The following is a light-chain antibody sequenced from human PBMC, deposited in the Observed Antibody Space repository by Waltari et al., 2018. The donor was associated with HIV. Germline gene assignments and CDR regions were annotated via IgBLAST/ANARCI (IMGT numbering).Light chain of an antibody. J-gene: IGLJ2*01. CDR2: DDT. CDR3: ATWDSSLNALL. V-gene: IGLV1-51*01. CDR1: TSNIRYTL. Sequence: QSVLTQPPSVSATPGQRVTISCPGRTSNIRYTLVSWYQHIPGTAPKLLIYDDTERPSGIPDRFSGSRSGTSATLGITGLQTGDEADYYCATWDSSLNALLFGGGTKLTAL.